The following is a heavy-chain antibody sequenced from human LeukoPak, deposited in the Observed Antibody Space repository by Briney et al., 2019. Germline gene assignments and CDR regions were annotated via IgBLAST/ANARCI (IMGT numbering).Heavy chain of an antibody. CDR3: ARAPVGSPLRFFDC. Sequence: ASVKVSCKASGYTFTGYYFHWVRQAPGQGREWRGFINPNSGGANHAQNFQGRVTMTRDTSISTAYMELNSLTSDDTAVYYCARAPVGSPLRFFDCWGQGTLVTV. CDR1: GYTFTGYY. D-gene: IGHD3-3*01. CDR2: INPNSGGA. J-gene: IGHJ5*01. V-gene: IGHV1-2*02.